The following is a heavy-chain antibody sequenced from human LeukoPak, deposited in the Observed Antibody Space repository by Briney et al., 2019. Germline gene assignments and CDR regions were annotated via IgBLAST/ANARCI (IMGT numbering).Heavy chain of an antibody. CDR1: GGSISSSSYY. CDR2: IYYSGST. Sequence: PSETLSLTCTVSGGSISSSSYYWGWIPQPPGKGLEWIGSIYYSGSTYYNPSLKSRVTISVDTSKNQFSLKLSSVTAADTAVYYCARVFGGGYCTNGVCSWGQGTLVTVSS. J-gene: IGHJ4*02. CDR3: ARVFGGGYCTNGVCS. D-gene: IGHD2-8*01. V-gene: IGHV4-39*07.